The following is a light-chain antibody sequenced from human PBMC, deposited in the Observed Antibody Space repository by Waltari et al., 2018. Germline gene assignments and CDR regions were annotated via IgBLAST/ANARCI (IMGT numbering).Light chain of an antibody. V-gene: IGLV5-45*01. CDR3: MIWHDSAWV. Sequence: QAVLTQPASLSASPGASASLTCTLRSGIYVGTYRIYWYQQKPGSPPQYLLRYKSVSDKQKGSGVPSRFSGFKDASANAGILLISGLQSEDEADYYCMIWHDSAWVFGGGTKLTVL. J-gene: IGLJ3*02. CDR1: SGIYVGTYR. CDR2: YKSVSDK.